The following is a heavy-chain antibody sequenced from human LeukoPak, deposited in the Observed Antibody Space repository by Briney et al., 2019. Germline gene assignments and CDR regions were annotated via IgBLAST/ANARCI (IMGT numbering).Heavy chain of an antibody. CDR2: IYYSGST. D-gene: IGHD4-17*01. V-gene: IGHV4-59*12. CDR3: ARDQSRTTVTTQGMDV. CDR1: GGSISSYY. Sequence: SETLSLTCTVSGGSISSYYWSWIRQPPGKELQWIGYIYYSGSTKYSPSLKSRVTISVDTSKNQFSLKLSSVTAADTAVYYCARDQSRTTVTTQGMDVWGQGTTVTVSS. J-gene: IGHJ6*02.